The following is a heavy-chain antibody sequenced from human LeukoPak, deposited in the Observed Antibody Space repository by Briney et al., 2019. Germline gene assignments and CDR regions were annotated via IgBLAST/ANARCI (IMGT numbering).Heavy chain of an antibody. J-gene: IGHJ4*02. D-gene: IGHD6-13*01. V-gene: IGHV4-30-4*01. Sequence: TLSLTCTVSGGSISSGDYYWSWIRQPPGKGLEWIGYIYYSGSTYYNPSLKSRVTISVDTSKNQFSLKLSSVTAADTAVYYCARERIAAAVLDYWGQGTLVTVSS. CDR1: GGSISSGDYY. CDR2: IYYSGST. CDR3: ARERIAAAVLDY.